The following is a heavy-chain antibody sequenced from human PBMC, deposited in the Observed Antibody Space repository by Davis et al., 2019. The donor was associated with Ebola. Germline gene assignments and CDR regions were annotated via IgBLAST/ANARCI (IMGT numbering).Heavy chain of an antibody. Sequence: ASVKVSCKASGYTFTNYDVHWVRQATGQGLEWMGWMNPNSGNTGYAQKFQGRVTMTRDTSITTAYMELSSLTSDDTAVYYCTGGIARRRYGSWFDPWGQGTPVTVSS. V-gene: IGHV1-8*01. CDR3: TGGIARRRYGSWFDP. CDR1: GYTFTNYD. D-gene: IGHD4-17*01. J-gene: IGHJ5*02. CDR2: MNPNSGNT.